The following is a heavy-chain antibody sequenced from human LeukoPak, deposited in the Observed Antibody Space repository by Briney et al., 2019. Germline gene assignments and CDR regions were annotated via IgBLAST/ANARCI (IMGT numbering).Heavy chain of an antibody. Sequence: ASVKVSCKASGYTFTGYYMHWVRQAPGQGLEWMGIINPSGGSTSYAQKFQGRVTMTRDTSTSTVYMELSSLRSEDTAVYYCARTGGVNYYDSSGHDYWGQGTLVTVSS. V-gene: IGHV1-46*01. CDR2: INPSGGST. CDR1: GYTFTGYY. J-gene: IGHJ4*02. CDR3: ARTGGVNYYDSSGHDY. D-gene: IGHD3-22*01.